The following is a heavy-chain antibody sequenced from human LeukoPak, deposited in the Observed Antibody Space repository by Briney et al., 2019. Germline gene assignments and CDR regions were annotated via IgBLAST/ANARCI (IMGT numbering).Heavy chain of an antibody. CDR2: VGPTGTDR. CDR3: ATETIGRHYDY. Sequence: GGSLRLSCAASGFTFSSCGYNWVRQAPGKGLEWVSSVGPTGTDRYYADSVRGRFTISRDNAKNSMYLQMDSLRDEDTAVYYCATETIGRHYDYWVQGTLLTVSS. D-gene: IGHD1-14*01. V-gene: IGHV3-21*01. CDR1: GFTFSSCG. J-gene: IGHJ4*02.